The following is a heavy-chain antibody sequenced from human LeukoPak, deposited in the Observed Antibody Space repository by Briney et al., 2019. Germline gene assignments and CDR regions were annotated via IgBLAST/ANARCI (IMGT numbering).Heavy chain of an antibody. CDR1: GFTFSRYW. V-gene: IGHV3-7*03. CDR3: ARDLSTQLLWFGEFDY. D-gene: IGHD3-10*01. J-gene: IGHJ4*02. Sequence: PGGSLRVSCAAPGFTFSRYWMSCVREALGEGLEWVANIKEVGRVKYYVDSVKGRSTISRDNAKNSLYLQMNSLRAEATAVYYCARDLSTQLLWFGEFDYWGQGTLVTVSS. CDR2: IKEVGRVK.